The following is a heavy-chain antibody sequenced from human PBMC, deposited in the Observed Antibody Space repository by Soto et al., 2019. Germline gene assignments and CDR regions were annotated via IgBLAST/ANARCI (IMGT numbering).Heavy chain of an antibody. CDR3: ASPLPITGTTNAFDI. V-gene: IGHV3-48*01. J-gene: IGHJ3*02. CDR2: ISSSSSTI. D-gene: IGHD1-20*01. CDR1: GFTFSSYS. Sequence: GGSLRLSCAASGFTFSSYSMNWVRQAPGKGLEWVSYISSSSSTIYYADSVKGRFTISRDNAKNSLYLQMNSLRAEDTAVYYCASPLPITGTTNAFDIWGQGTMVTVSS.